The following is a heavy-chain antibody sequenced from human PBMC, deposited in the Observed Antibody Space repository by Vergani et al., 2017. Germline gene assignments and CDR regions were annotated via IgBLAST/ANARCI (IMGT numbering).Heavy chain of an antibody. V-gene: IGHV4-30-4*08. CDR2: LYYSGST. CDR1: GGSISSGDYY. D-gene: IGHD6-19*01. J-gene: IGHJ4*02. CDR3: ARVGEIAVAGGSDY. Sequence: QVQLQASGPGLVKPSQTLSLTCTVSGGSISSGDYYWSWIRQPPGKGLEWIGYLYYSGSTYYNPSLKSRVTISVDTSKNQFSLKLSSVTAADTAVYYCARVGEIAVAGGSDYWGQGTLVTVSS.